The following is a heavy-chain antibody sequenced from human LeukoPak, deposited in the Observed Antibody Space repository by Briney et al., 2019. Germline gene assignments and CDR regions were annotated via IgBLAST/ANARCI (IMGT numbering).Heavy chain of an antibody. CDR1: GGSITSYY. J-gene: IGHJ1*01. CDR3: ARSITSSWYGDFQH. Sequence: PSETLSLTCSVSGGSITSYYWTWIRQPPGKGLEWMGYIYYSGSTNYNPSLQSRVTISVDRSKNQFSLKLSSVTAADTAVYYCARSITSSWYGDFQHWGQGTLVTVSS. CDR2: IYYSGST. V-gene: IGHV4-59*01. D-gene: IGHD6-13*01.